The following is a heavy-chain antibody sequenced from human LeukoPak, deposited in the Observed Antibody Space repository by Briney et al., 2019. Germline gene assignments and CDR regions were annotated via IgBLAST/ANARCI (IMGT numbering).Heavy chain of an antibody. J-gene: IGHJ6*04. V-gene: IGHV4-61*01. CDR2: IYYSGST. D-gene: IGHD2-2*01. Sequence: SETLSLTCTVSGGSVSSGSYYWSWIRQPPGKGLEWIGYIYYSGSTNYNPSLKSRVTISVDTSKNQFSLKLSSVTAADTAVYYCAGTYCSSTSCYDAPYYYGMDVWGKGTTVTVSS. CDR3: AGTYCSSTSCYDAPYYYGMDV. CDR1: GGSVSSGSYY.